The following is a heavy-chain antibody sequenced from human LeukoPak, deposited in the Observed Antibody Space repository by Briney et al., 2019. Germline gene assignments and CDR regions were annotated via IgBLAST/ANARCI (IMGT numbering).Heavy chain of an antibody. CDR3: ARVGTYYYDSSGYLPFDY. V-gene: IGHV3-48*01. Sequence: QPGGSLRLSCAASGFTFSSYSMNWVRQAPGKGLEWVSYIDSSSGTIYYADSVKGRFTISRDSAKNSLYLQMNSLRAEDTAVYYCARVGTYYYDSSGYLPFDYWGQGTLVTVSS. D-gene: IGHD3-22*01. J-gene: IGHJ4*02. CDR1: GFTFSSYS. CDR2: IDSSSGTI.